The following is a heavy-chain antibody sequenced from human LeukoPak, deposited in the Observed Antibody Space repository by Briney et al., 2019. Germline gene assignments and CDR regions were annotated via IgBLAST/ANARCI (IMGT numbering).Heavy chain of an antibody. V-gene: IGHV3-30*03. J-gene: IGHJ4*02. CDR3: ARDESYYDSSGYPN. CDR2: ISYDGSNK. CDR1: GFTFSSYG. D-gene: IGHD3-22*01. Sequence: PGRSLRLSCAASGFTFSSYGMHWVRQAPGKGLEWVAVISYDGSNKYYADSVKGRFTISRDNSKNTLYLQMNSLRAEDTAVYYCARDESYYDSSGYPNWGQGTLVTVSS.